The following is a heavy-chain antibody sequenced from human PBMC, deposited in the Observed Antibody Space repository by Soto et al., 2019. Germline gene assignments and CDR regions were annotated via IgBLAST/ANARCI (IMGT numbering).Heavy chain of an antibody. Sequence: GASVKVSCKVSGYTLTELSIHWPRPAPGEGLEWMGGFDLENGETIYAQRFQGRVTMTEESSADTPYMELSSLRSVDTAVYSCAIGVRRSDQFDHWGQGAMVTASS. J-gene: IGHJ4*02. CDR2: FDLENGET. V-gene: IGHV1-24*01. D-gene: IGHD3-10*01. CDR3: AIGVRRSDQFDH. CDR1: GYTLTELS.